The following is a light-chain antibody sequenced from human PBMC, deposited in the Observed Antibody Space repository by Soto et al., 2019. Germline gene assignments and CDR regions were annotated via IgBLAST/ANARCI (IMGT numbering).Light chain of an antibody. J-gene: IGKJ4*01. CDR1: QDISNY. CDR3: QQYGSLPPLT. V-gene: IGKV1-33*01. CDR2: DAS. Sequence: DLQMTQSPSSLSASVGDRVTITCQASQDISNYLNWYQQKPGKAPKLLIYDASNLETGVPSRFSGSGSGTDFNLTISSLQPEDIATYYCQQYGSLPPLTFGGGTKVEIK.